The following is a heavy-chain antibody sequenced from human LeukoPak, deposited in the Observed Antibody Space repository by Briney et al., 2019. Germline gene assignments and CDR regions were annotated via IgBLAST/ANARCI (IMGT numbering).Heavy chain of an antibody. CDR3: ARHGSDWTFDF. CDR1: GDSICRYY. D-gene: IGHD2-21*02. Sequence: SETLSLTCTLSGDSICRYYWSWIRQPPGKGLEWIGYIYYSGGTNYNPSLKRRVTISVDTCKNQLSLKLSSLTAADTAVYYCARHGSDWTFDFWGQGRLVSVSS. J-gene: IGHJ4*02. CDR2: IYYSGGT. V-gene: IGHV4-59*08.